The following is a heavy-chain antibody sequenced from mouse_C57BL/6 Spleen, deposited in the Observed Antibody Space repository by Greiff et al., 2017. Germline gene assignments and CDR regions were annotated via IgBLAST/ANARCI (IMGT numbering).Heavy chain of an antibody. CDR2: ISYDGSN. D-gene: IGHD2-5*01. CDR1: GYSITSGYY. V-gene: IGHV3-6*01. CDR3: ARSYYSSCYAMDY. Sequence: EVQLQESGPGLVKPSQSLSLTCSVTGYSITSGYYWNWIRQFPGNKLEWMGYISYDGSNNYNPSLKNRISITRDTSKNQFFLKLNSVTTEATATYDCARSYYSSCYAMDYWGKGTSVTVSS. J-gene: IGHJ4*01.